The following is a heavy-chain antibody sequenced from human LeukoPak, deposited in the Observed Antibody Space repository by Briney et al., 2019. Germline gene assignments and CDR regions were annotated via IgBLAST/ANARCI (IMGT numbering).Heavy chain of an antibody. J-gene: IGHJ4*02. D-gene: IGHD1-7*01. Sequence: GGSLRLSCAASGFAFSTFAMNWVRQAPGKGLEWVSALSGNGVKTYYADSVKGRFTISRDNSGNTLYLQMNSLRAEDTAIYFCAKDLNYAFDYWGQGAVVTVSS. V-gene: IGHV3-23*01. CDR2: LSGNGVKT. CDR3: AKDLNYAFDY. CDR1: GFAFSTFA.